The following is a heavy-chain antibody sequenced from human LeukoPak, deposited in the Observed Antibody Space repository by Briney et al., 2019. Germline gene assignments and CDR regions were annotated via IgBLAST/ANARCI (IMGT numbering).Heavy chain of an antibody. CDR3: ARDEGVIPRFYY. Sequence: SVKGRFTISRDNAKNSVYLQMNVLRAEDTAVYYCARDEGVIPRFYYCGQGSIVIVSS. J-gene: IGHJ4*02. D-gene: IGHD3-16*02. V-gene: IGHV3-21*01.